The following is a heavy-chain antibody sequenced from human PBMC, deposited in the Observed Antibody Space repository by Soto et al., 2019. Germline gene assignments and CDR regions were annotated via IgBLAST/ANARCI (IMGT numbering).Heavy chain of an antibody. CDR1: GYTFTSYA. V-gene: IGHV1-3*01. D-gene: IGHD6-13*01. CDR3: ASGDSSSWLSFDY. CDR2: INAGNGNT. Sequence: ASVKVSCKASGYTFTSYAMHWVRQAPGQRLEWMGWINAGNGNTKCSQKFQGRVTITRDTSASTAYMELSSLRSEDTAVYYCASGDSSSWLSFDYWGQGTLVTVSS. J-gene: IGHJ4*02.